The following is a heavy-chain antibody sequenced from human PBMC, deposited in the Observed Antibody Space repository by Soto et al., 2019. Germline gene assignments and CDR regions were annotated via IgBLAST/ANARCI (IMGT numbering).Heavy chain of an antibody. V-gene: IGHV4-38-2*01. CDR3: GRSGEDYGSYVDS. Sequence: SETLSLTCGVCGYSISSGYYWAWSRQPPGKGVEWIGSIKHGVKTYYNPSLRRRVTFSVDTSKNQLSLKLSSVTAADTAVYYCGRSGEDYGSYVDSWGQGTLVTVYS. J-gene: IGHJ5*01. CDR1: GYSISSGYY. D-gene: IGHD4-17*01. CDR2: IKHGVKT.